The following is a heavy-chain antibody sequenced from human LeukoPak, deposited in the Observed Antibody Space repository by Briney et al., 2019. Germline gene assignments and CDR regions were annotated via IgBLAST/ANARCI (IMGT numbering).Heavy chain of an antibody. J-gene: IGHJ6*03. CDR1: GFTFSSYA. Sequence: GGSLRLSCAASGFTFSSYAMSWVRQAPGKGLELVSAISGSGGSTYYADSVKGRFTISRDNSKNTLYLQMNSLRAEDTAVYYCAKRYCSSTSCYAVGGDYYYMDVWGKGTTVTVSS. CDR3: AKRYCSSTSCYAVGGDYYYMDV. CDR2: ISGSGGST. V-gene: IGHV3-23*01. D-gene: IGHD2-2*01.